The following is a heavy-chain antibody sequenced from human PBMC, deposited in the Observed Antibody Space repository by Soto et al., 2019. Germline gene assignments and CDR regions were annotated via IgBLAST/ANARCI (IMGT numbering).Heavy chain of an antibody. Sequence: GESLKISCKGSGYSFTSYWISWVRQMPGKGLEWMGRIDPSDSYTNYSPSLQGHVTISADKSISTAYLQWSSLKASDTAMYYCARLPYYDFWSGLDYYYYYMDVWGHATTV. CDR2: IDPSDSYT. CDR1: GYSFTSYW. J-gene: IGHJ6*02. CDR3: ARLPYYDFWSGLDYYYYYMDV. V-gene: IGHV5-10-1*01. D-gene: IGHD3-3*01.